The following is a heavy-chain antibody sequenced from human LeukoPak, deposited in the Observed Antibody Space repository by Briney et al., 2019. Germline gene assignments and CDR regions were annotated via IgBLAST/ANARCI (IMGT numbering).Heavy chain of an antibody. CDR3: ATGAIVYDY. Sequence: ASVRVSCKVSGSTLSKISVDWVRQAPGKGLEWMGSVGHEDGTTIHAQKFQGRFNMTVDTATDTAYMEMSSLMSEDTAIYYCATGAIVYDYCGQGTLVTVSS. D-gene: IGHD3-9*01. CDR2: VGHEDGTT. J-gene: IGHJ4*02. CDR1: GSTLSKIS. V-gene: IGHV1-24*01.